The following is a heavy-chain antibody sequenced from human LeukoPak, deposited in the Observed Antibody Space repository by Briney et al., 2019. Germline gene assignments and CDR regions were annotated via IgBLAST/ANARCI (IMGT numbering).Heavy chain of an antibody. CDR2: IYTSGST. Sequence: SETLSLTCTVSGGSISSYYWSWIRQPAGKGLEWIGRIYTSGSTNYNPSLKSRVTMSVDTSKNQFSLKLSSVTAADTAVYYCARVRPERGSGSWSFDYWGQGTLVTVSS. J-gene: IGHJ4*02. V-gene: IGHV4-4*07. D-gene: IGHD6-13*01. CDR3: ARVRPERGSGSWSFDY. CDR1: GGSISSYY.